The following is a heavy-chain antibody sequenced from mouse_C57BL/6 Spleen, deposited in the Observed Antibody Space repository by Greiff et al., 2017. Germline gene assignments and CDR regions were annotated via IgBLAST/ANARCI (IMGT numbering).Heavy chain of an antibody. CDR2: INPSTGGT. Sequence: VQLQQSGPELVKPGASVKISCKASGYSFTGYYMNWVKQSPEKSLEWIGEINPSTGGTTYNQKFKAKATLTVDKSSSTAYRQLKSLTSEDSAVYYCARGVTTVPDYWGQGTTLTVSS. J-gene: IGHJ2*01. V-gene: IGHV1-42*01. CDR1: GYSFTGYY. CDR3: ARGVTTVPDY. D-gene: IGHD1-1*01.